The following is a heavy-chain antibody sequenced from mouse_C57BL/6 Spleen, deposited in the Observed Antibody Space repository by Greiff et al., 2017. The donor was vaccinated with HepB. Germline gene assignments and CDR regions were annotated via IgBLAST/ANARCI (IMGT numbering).Heavy chain of an antibody. CDR2: IYPGNSDT. D-gene: IGHD2-1*01. Sequence: VQLQQSGTVLARPGASVKMSCKTSGYTFTSYWMHWVKQRPGQGLEWIGAIYPGNSDTSYNQKFKGKAKLTAVTSASTAYMELSSLTNEDSAVYYCTRWHYGNCHWGQGTTLTVSS. CDR1: GYTFTSYW. V-gene: IGHV1-5*01. J-gene: IGHJ2*01. CDR3: TRWHYGNCH.